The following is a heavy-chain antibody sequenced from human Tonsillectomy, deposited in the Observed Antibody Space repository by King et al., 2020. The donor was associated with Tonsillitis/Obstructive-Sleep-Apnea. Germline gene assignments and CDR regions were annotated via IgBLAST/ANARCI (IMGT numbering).Heavy chain of an antibody. D-gene: IGHD3-3*01. CDR1: GFTFSSYG. CDR2: ISGDGGGT. CDR3: ARDQGLAIFGVVPYYYMDV. Sequence: VQLVESGGGLVQPGGSLRLSCAASGFTFSSYGMHWVRQAPGKGLEYVSAISGDGGGTSYANSVKGRFTISRDNSNNTLYLQMGSLRAGDMGVYYCARDQGLAIFGVVPYYYMDVWGKGTPVTVPS. J-gene: IGHJ6*03. V-gene: IGHV3-64*01.